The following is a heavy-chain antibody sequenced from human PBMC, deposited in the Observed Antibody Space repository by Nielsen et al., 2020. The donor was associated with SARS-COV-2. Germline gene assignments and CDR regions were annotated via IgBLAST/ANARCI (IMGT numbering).Heavy chain of an antibody. CDR1: GYSFTSYW. CDR2: IYPGDSDT. Sequence: GESLQISCKGSGYSFTSYWIGWVRQMPGKGLEWMGTIYPGDSDTRYSPSFQGQVTISADKSISTAYLQWSSLKASDTAMYYCARLAYSSGWYWISAFDIWGQGTMVTVSS. D-gene: IGHD6-19*01. CDR3: ARLAYSSGWYWISAFDI. V-gene: IGHV5-51*01. J-gene: IGHJ3*02.